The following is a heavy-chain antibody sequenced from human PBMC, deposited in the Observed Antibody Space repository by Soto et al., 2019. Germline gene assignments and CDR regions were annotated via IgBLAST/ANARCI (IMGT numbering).Heavy chain of an antibody. V-gene: IGHV3-48*02. Sequence: GGSLRLSCAASGFTFSSYSMNWVRQAPGKGLEWVSYISSSSSTIYYADSVKGRFTISRDNAKNSLYLQMNSLRDEDTAVYYCARVTPPYSSSLRPLFDYWGQGTLVTVSS. CDR3: ARVTPPYSSSLRPLFDY. CDR1: GFTFSSYS. D-gene: IGHD6-6*01. J-gene: IGHJ4*02. CDR2: ISSSSSTI.